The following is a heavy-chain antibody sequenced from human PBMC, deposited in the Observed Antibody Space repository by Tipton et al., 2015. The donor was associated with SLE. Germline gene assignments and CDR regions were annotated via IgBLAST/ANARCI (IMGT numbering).Heavy chain of an antibody. D-gene: IGHD2-15*01. V-gene: IGHV4-39*07. J-gene: IGHJ3*02. Sequence: TLSLTCTVSGGSISSSSYYWGWIRQPPGKGLEWIGSIYHSGSTYYNPSLKSRVTISVDTSKNQFSLKLSSVTAADTAVYYCARDARMTLDAFDIWGQGTMVTVSS. CDR3: ARDARMTLDAFDI. CDR1: GGSISSSSYY. CDR2: IYHSGST.